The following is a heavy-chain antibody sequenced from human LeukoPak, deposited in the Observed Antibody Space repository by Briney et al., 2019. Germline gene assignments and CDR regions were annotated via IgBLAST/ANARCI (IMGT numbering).Heavy chain of an antibody. D-gene: IGHD3-10*01. CDR1: GFTFRSFV. CDR2: VSMGEGSNK. V-gene: IGHV3-30*04. J-gene: IGHJ4*02. Sequence: GGSLRLSCAASGFTFRSFVMHWVRQAPGKGLEWVAAVSMGEGSNKYYADSVKGRFTISRDNSKYTVYLEMYSLRVEDTAMYYCSKERPEEYYASGSWFDYWGQGTLVTV. CDR3: SKERPEEYYASGSWFDY.